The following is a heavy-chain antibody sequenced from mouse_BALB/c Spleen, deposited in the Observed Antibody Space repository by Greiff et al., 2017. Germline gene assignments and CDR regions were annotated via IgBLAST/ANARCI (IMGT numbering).Heavy chain of an antibody. CDR2: IYPGNGDT. J-gene: IGHJ4*01. V-gene: IGHV1-12*01. CDR1: GYTFTSYN. Sequence: LQQPGAELVKPGASAKMSCKASGYTFTSYNMHWVKQTPGQGLEWIGAIYPGNGDTSYNQKFKGKATLTADKSSSTAYMQLSSLTSEDSAVYYCARDGNYNDYAMDYWGQGTSVTVSS. CDR3: ARDGNYNDYAMDY. D-gene: IGHD2-1*01.